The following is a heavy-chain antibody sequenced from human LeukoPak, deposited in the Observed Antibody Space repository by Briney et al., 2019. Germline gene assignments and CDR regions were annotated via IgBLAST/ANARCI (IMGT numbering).Heavy chain of an antibody. J-gene: IGHJ4*02. CDR3: ARISGRDGYNPFDS. CDR1: GYTFISHA. D-gene: IGHD5-24*01. Sequence: ASVTVSCKASGYTFISHAITWVRQAPGQGLEWMGWINPYNGNTDYAQNLQGRVTMTTDTSTSTAYMEVRSLRSDDTAVYYCARISGRDGYNPFDSWGQGTLVTVSS. CDR2: INPYNGNT. V-gene: IGHV1-18*04.